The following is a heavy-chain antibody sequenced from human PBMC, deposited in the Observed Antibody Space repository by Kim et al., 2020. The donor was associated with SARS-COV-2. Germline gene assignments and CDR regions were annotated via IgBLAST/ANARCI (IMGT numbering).Heavy chain of an antibody. Sequence: SETLSLTCTVSGGSISSSSYYWGWIRQPPGKGLEWIGSIYYSGSTYYNPSLKSRVTISVDTSKNQFSLKLSSVTAADTAVYYCARQIPSPTTVVPTGWFDPWGQGTLVTVSS. CDR1: GGSISSSSYY. V-gene: IGHV4-39*01. J-gene: IGHJ5*02. D-gene: IGHD4-17*01. CDR2: IYYSGST. CDR3: ARQIPSPTTVVPTGWFDP.